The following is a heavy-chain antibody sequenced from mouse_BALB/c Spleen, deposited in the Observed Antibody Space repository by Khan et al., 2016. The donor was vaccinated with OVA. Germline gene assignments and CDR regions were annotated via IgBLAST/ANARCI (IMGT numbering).Heavy chain of an antibody. V-gene: IGHV3-2*02. CDR2: ISYSGRT. D-gene: IGHD3-3*01. Sequence: EVQLVESGPGLVKPSQSLSLTCTVTGYSITSDYAWNWIRQFPGNKLEWMGYISYSGRTSYTPSLKSRISITRETSKNQFFLQLNSVTTEDTATYYCAGGRAYWGQGTLVTVSA. CDR3: AGGRAY. J-gene: IGHJ3*01. CDR1: GYSITSDYA.